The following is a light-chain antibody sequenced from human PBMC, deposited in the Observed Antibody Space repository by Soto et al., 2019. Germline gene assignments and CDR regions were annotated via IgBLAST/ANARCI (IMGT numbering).Light chain of an antibody. CDR3: QQYGTSSRT. J-gene: IGKJ1*01. V-gene: IGKV1-9*01. CDR1: QGISSY. CDR2: LAS. Sequence: IQLTQSPSSLSASVGDRVTITCRASQGISSYLAWYQQKPGKAPKLLIYLASTLQSGVPARFSGSGSATEFTLSISSLQPDDFATYYCQQYGTSSRTFGQGTKVDIK.